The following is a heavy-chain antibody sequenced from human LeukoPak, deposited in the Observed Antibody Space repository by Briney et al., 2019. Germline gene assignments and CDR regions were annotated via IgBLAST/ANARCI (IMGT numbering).Heavy chain of an antibody. CDR2: ISYSGNT. Sequence: TTSETLSLTCTVSGGSISSHYWTWIRQPPGKGLEWIGYISYSGNTNYNPSPRSRVTILVDTSKNQISLKLSSVTAADTAVYYCARDPTTVTKGFDIWGQGTTVTVSS. V-gene: IGHV4-59*11. D-gene: IGHD4-17*01. J-gene: IGHJ3*02. CDR3: ARDPTTVTKGFDI. CDR1: GGSISSHY.